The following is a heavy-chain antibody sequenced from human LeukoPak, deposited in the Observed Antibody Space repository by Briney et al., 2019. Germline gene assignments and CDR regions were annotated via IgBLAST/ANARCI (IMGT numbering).Heavy chain of an antibody. Sequence: ASVKVSCKASGYTFTSYDINWVRQATGQGLEWMGWMNPNSGNTGYAQKFQGRVTITRNTSINTAYMELSSLRSEETAVYSCARGAGTYYDFFWRSENCFDPWGKGTLVTVSS. CDR3: ARGAGTYYDFFWRSENCFDP. D-gene: IGHD3-3*01. CDR2: MNPNSGNT. CDR1: GYTFTSYD. V-gene: IGHV1-8*01. J-gene: IGHJ5*02.